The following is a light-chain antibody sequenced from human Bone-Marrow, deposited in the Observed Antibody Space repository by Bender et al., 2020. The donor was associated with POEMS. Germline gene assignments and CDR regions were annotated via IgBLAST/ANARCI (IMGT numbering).Light chain of an antibody. CDR3: SSYTSSSSSGV. CDR1: SSDVGRYNY. J-gene: IGLJ1*01. V-gene: IGLV2-14*01. Sequence: QSALTQPASVSGSPGQSITISCAGTSSDVGRYNYVSWYQQHPGKAPKLMIYDVSNRPSGVSNRFSGSKSGNTASLTISGLQGEDEADYYCSSYTSSSSSGVFGTGTKVTVL. CDR2: DVS.